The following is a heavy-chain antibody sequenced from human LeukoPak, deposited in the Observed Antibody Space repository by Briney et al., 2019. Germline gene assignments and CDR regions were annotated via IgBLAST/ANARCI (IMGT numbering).Heavy chain of an antibody. CDR3: ARGGHSYCSGGTCYLREYFDY. D-gene: IGHD2-15*01. V-gene: IGHV1-18*01. CDR1: GYTFTSYG. CDR2: ISTYNGDT. J-gene: IGHJ4*02. Sequence: ASVKVSCKASGYTFTSYGLSWVRPAPGQGLEWMGWISTYNGDTSFAQKLQGRVAMTTDTSTSTAYMELRSLRSDDTAVYYCARGGHSYCSGGTCYLREYFDYWGPGTLVTAS.